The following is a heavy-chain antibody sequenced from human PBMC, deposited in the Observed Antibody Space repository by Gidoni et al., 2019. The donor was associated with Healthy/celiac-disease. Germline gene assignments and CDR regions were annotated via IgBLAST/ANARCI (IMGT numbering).Heavy chain of an antibody. CDR3: ARLAYYGSGTGYYYYYGMDV. CDR2: IDPSDSYT. V-gene: IGHV5-10-1*01. J-gene: IGHJ6*02. D-gene: IGHD3-10*01. Sequence: RIDPSDSYTNYSPSFQGHVTISADKSISTAYLQWSSLKASDTAIYYCARLAYYGSGTGYYYYYGMDVWGQGTTVTVSS.